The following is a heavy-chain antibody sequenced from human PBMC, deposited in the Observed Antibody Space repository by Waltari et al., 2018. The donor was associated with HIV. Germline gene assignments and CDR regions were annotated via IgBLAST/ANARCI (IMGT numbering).Heavy chain of an antibody. CDR1: GGSINNYS. CDR2: INASGGT. CDR3: ARETSGPTWRLFDS. V-gene: IGHV4-4*07. J-gene: IGHJ4*02. Sequence: QVQLQESGPGLVKPSETLSLTCIVSGGSINNYSWNWIRPPAGKGLEWLGRINASGGTNYNPSLKSRVTMSVDTSKNQFSLKLTSVTAADTAVYFCARETSGPTWRLFDSWGQGTLVTVSS. D-gene: IGHD1-26*01.